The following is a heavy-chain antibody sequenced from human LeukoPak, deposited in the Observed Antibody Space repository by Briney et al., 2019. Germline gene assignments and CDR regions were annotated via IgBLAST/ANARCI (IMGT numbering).Heavy chain of an antibody. Sequence: PSETLSLTCTVSGASISSYYWSWIRRPPGKGPEWIGYIYYSGNTGSTHYNPSLKSRVTISVDTSKNQFSLKLSSLTAADTAVYYCASGPYPAAGTDHQFDYWGQGTLVTVFS. J-gene: IGHJ4*02. V-gene: IGHV4-59*01. CDR1: GASISSYY. CDR3: ASGPYPAAGTDHQFDY. D-gene: IGHD6-13*01. CDR2: IYYSGNTGST.